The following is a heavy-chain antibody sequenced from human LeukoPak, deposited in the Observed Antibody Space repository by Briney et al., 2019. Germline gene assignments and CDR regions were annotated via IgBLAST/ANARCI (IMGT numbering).Heavy chain of an antibody. J-gene: IGHJ4*02. CDR3: ARDSGWYEDH. CDR2: IYHSGST. D-gene: IGHD6-19*01. V-gene: IGHV4-30-2*01. Sequence: SETLSLTCTVSGGSISSGGYYWSWIRQPPGKGLEWIGYIYHSGSTYYNPSLKSRVTVSVDRSKNQFSLKLSSVTAADTAVYYCARDSGWYEDHWGQGTLVTVSS. CDR1: GGSISSGGYY.